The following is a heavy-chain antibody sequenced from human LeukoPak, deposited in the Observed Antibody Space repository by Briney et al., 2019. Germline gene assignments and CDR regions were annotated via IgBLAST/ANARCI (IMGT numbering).Heavy chain of an antibody. CDR2: ISYDGSNK. CDR1: GFTFSSYA. J-gene: IGHJ6*02. CDR3: ARGDRHYYYYYGMDV. Sequence: GGSLRLSCAASGFTFSSYAMHWVRQARGKGLEWVAVISYDGSNKYYADSVKGRFTISRDNSKNTLYLQMNSLRAEDTAVYYCARGDRHYYYYYGMDVWGQGTTVTVSS. V-gene: IGHV3-30*04.